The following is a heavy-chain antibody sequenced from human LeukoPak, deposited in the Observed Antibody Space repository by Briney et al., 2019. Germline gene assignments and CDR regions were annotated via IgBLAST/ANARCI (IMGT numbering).Heavy chain of an antibody. V-gene: IGHV3-21*01. J-gene: IGHJ4*02. CDR2: ISSSSSYI. CDR1: EFTFSSYS. CDR3: AREKTYYYDSSGPDY. D-gene: IGHD3-22*01. Sequence: GGSLRLSCAASEFTFSSYSMNWVRQAPGKGLEWVSSISSSSSYIYYADSVKGRFTISRDNAKNSLYLQMNSLRAEDTAVYYCAREKTYYYDSSGPDYWGQGTLVTVSS.